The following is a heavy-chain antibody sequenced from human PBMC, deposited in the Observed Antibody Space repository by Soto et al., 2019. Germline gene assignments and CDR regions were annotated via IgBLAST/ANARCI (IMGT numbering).Heavy chain of an antibody. CDR1: GYTFTSYD. D-gene: IGHD1-1*01. Sequence: ASVKVSCKASGYTFTSYDINWVRQATGQGLEWMGWMNPNSGNTGYAQKFQGRVTMTRNTSISTAYMELSSLRSEDTAVYYCARGSENGFGPGYYYYYYMDVWGKGTTVTVSS. CDR3: ARGSENGFGPGYYYYYYMDV. J-gene: IGHJ6*03. V-gene: IGHV1-8*01. CDR2: MNPNSGNT.